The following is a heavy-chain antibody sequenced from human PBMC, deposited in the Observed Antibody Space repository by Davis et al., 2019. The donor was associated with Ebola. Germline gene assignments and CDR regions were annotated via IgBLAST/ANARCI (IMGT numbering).Heavy chain of an antibody. J-gene: IGHJ5*02. CDR1: GFTFSSYA. CDR2: ISSNGGST. D-gene: IGHD3-16*01. V-gene: IGHV3-64*04. CDR3: AKDTEEYDYVWGSYLDP. Sequence: PGGSLRLSCSASGFTFSSYAMHWVRQAPGKGLEYVSAISSNGGSTYYADSVKGRFTISRDNSKNTLYLQMNSLRAEDTAVYYCAKDTEEYDYVWGSYLDPWGQGTLVTVSS.